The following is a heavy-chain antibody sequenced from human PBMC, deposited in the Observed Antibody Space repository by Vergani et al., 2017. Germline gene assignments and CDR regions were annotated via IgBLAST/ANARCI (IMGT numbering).Heavy chain of an antibody. CDR2: IHTNTGNP. J-gene: IGHJ4*02. Sequence: QVQLVQSGSELKKPGASVKVSCKTSGYTFTRNGINWVRQAPGQGLEWMGWIHTNTGNPTYAQGLTGRYVFSLDTSVSTAYLQISSLKAEDTAMYYCARESVAATPDYWGQGTLVTVSS. V-gene: IGHV7-4-1*02. CDR1: GYTFTRNG. D-gene: IGHD6-13*01. CDR3: ARESVAATPDY.